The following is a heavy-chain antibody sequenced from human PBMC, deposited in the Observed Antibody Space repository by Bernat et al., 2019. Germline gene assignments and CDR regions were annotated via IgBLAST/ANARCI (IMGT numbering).Heavy chain of an antibody. V-gene: IGHV3-23*01. J-gene: IGHJ5*02. CDR1: GFTFSSYA. CDR2: ISGSGGST. Sequence: EVQLLESGGGLVQPGGSLRLSCAASGFTFSSYAMSWVRQAPGKGLEWVSAISGSGGSTYYADSVKGRFTISRDNSKNTLYLQMNSLRAEDTAVYYCARDFSSSNWFDPWGQGTLVTVSS. CDR3: ARDFSSSNWFDP. D-gene: IGHD6-19*01.